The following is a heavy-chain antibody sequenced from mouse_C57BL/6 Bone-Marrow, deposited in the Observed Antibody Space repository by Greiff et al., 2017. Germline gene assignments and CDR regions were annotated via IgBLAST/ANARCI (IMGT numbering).Heavy chain of an antibody. D-gene: IGHD2-5*01. CDR1: GYAFTNYL. V-gene: IGHV1-54*01. J-gene: IGHJ4*01. Sequence: VQLQQSGAELVRPGTSVKVSCKASGYAFTNYLIEWVKQRPGQGLEWIGVINPGSGGTNYKEKFQGKATLTADKSSSTAYMQLSSLTSEDSAVYFCARDTYYSNYGAMDYWGQGTSVTVSS. CDR2: INPGSGGT. CDR3: ARDTYYSNYGAMDY.